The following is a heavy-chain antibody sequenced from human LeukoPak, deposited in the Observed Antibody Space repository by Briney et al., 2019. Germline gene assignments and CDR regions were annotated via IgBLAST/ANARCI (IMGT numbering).Heavy chain of an antibody. D-gene: IGHD5-24*01. CDR3: ARDRGWLQYIDY. CDR1: GFTFGDYG. J-gene: IGHJ4*02. CDR2: INWNGGNT. V-gene: IGHV3-20*04. Sequence: TGGSLRLSCAASGFTFGDYGMSWVRQAPGKGLEWVSSINWNGGNTAYADSVKSRFTISRDTAKDSLYLQLNSLRAEDTALYYCARDRGWLQYIDYWGQGTLVTVSS.